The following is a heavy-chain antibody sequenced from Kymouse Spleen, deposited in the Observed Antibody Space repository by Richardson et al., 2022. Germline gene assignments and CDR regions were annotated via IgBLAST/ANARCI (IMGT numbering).Heavy chain of an antibody. V-gene: IGHV4-39*01. CDR2: IYYSGST. CDR3: ARWEGYSSGWYFDY. Sequence: QLQLQESGPGLVKPSETLSLTCTVSGGSISSSSYYWGWIRQPPGKGLEWIGSIYYSGSTYYNPSLKSRVTISVDTSKNQFSLKLSSVTAADTAVYYCARWEGYSSGWYFDYWGQGTLVTVSS. CDR1: GGSISSSSYY. D-gene: IGHD6-19*01. J-gene: IGHJ4*02.